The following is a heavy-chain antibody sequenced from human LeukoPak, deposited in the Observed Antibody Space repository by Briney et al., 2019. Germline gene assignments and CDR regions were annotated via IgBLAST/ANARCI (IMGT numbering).Heavy chain of an antibody. CDR1: GFTFSSHA. J-gene: IGHJ4*02. V-gene: IGHV3-23*01. CDR3: AKEPYSGSQLLDY. CDR2: ISTSGGST. D-gene: IGHD1-26*01. Sequence: PGGSLRLSCAASGFTFSSHAMSWVRLAPGKGLEWVSAISTSGGSTYYADSVKGRFTISRDNSKNTLYLQMNSLRAEDTAVYYCAKEPYSGSQLLDYWGQGTLVTVSS.